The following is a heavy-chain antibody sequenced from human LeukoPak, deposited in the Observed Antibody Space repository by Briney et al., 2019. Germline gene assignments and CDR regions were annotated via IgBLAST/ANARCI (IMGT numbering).Heavy chain of an antibody. V-gene: IGHV3-33*06. CDR3: AKDWDFWRGYPYAFDI. CDR1: GFTLKNYG. D-gene: IGHD3-3*01. CDR2: IWYDGSKT. J-gene: IGHJ3*02. Sequence: GGSLRLSCVTSGFTLKNYGMHWVRQAPGKGLEWVAIIWYDGSKTYYGDSVKGRFTISRDNSKNTLYLQMNSLRVEDTAVYFCAKDWDFWRGYPYAFDIWGQGTMVTVPS.